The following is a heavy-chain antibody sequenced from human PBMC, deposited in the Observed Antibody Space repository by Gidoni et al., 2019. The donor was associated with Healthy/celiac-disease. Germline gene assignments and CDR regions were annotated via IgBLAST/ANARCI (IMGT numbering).Heavy chain of an antibody. CDR3: AKDRVDYYGSGSHLGPFHYFDY. Sequence: QVQLVESGGGVVQPGRSLRLSCSASCFTFRRCGLHWFRQAPGTVLGWVAVIAYDGMNKYYADSVKGRFTISRDNSKNTLYRQMNSLRAEDTAVYYCAKDRVDYYGSGSHLGPFHYFDYWGQGTLVTVSS. CDR1: CFTFRRCG. CDR2: IAYDGMNK. D-gene: IGHD3-10*01. J-gene: IGHJ4*02. V-gene: IGHV3-30*18.